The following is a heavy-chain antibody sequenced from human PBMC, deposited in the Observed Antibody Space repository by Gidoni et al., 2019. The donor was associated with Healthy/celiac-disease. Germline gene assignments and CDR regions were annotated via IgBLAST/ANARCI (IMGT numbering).Heavy chain of an antibody. J-gene: IGHJ5*02. D-gene: IGHD5-12*01. CDR2: IYYSGSP. CDR1: GGSISSYY. V-gene: IGHV4-59*01. CDR3: ARGGWGYKGNNWFDP. Sequence: QVQLQESGPGLVKPSETLSLTCTVSGGSISSYYWSWIRQPPGKGLEWIGYIYYSGSPNYNPSLKSRVTISVVTSKNQFSLKLSSVTTADTAVYYWARGGWGYKGNNWFDPWGQGTLVTVSS.